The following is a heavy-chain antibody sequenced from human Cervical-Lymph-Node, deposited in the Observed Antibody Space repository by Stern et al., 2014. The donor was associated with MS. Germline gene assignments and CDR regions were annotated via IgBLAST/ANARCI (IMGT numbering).Heavy chain of an antibody. CDR1: GYSFTANW. Sequence: EVQLVESGAEVKKPGESLKISCKGSGYSFTANWIAWVRQMPGKGLEWTGIIYPGDSDTRYRSSFQGQVTISADNSISTAYLQWSSLKASDTAMYYCARDYGDYAFDYWGQGTLVTVSS. D-gene: IGHD4-17*01. J-gene: IGHJ4*02. CDR2: IYPGDSDT. CDR3: ARDYGDYAFDY. V-gene: IGHV5-51*01.